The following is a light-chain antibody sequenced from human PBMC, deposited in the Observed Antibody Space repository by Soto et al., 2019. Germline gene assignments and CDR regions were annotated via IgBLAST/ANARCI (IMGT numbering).Light chain of an antibody. Sequence: DVVMTKNPLSLSVAPGQPASISCKSSQSLLHITGETFLFWYLQKPGQSPQLLIYEVSTRVSGVPDRFSGSGSGTDFTLEISRVETDDVGIYYCMQSTQLPPTFGQGTRLEIK. J-gene: IGKJ5*01. CDR2: EVS. V-gene: IGKV2D-29*02. CDR1: QSLLHITGETF. CDR3: MQSTQLPPT.